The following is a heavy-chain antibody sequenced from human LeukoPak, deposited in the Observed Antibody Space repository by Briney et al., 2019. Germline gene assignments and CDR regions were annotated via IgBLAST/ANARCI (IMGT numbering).Heavy chain of an antibody. V-gene: IGHV3-48*01. CDR1: GFTFSNCN. J-gene: IGHJ4*02. CDR2: ISSSSSTM. D-gene: IGHD2-2*01. Sequence: GGSLRLSCAASGFTFSNCNMNWVRQAPGKGLEWVSYISSSSSTMSYADSVRGRFTISRDNAKNSLYLQMNSLRAEDTAVYYCARSLKYGLSFDYWGQGTLVTVSS. CDR3: ARSLKYGLSFDY.